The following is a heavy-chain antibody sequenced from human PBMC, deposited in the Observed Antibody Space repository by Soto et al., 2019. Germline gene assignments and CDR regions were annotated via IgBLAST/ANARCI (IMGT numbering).Heavy chain of an antibody. CDR1: GFTFSSYA. V-gene: IGHV3-23*01. CDR3: APMGV. J-gene: IGHJ6*02. Sequence: SGGSLRLSCAASGFTFSSYAMGWVRQAPGKGLEWVSAISGSDNNTYYADSVKGRFTISRDNSKNTLYLQMSSLRADDTAVYYCAPMGVWGQGTTVTVSS. CDR2: ISGSDNNT.